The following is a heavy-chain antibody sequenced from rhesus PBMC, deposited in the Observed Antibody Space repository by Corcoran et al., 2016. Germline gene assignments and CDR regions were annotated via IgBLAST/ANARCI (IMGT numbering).Heavy chain of an antibody. Sequence: QVRLQESGPGLVKPSETLSLTCDASGVLIHNHWWSRNRQPPGKGLEWIGDINCNGYTFYRNPSLESRVTISTDASKNQLSLKLRFVSAADTAVYYCVLDSLITKSAGDYWGQGTLVTVSS. CDR1: GVLIHNHW. J-gene: IGHJ4*01. D-gene: IGHD4-11*01. V-gene: IGHV4-80*01. CDR2: INCNGYTF. CDR3: VLDSLITKSAGDY.